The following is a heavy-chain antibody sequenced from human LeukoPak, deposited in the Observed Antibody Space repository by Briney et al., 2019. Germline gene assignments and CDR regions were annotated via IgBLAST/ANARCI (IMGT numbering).Heavy chain of an antibody. J-gene: IGHJ4*02. Sequence: SGGSLRLSCAASGFTFSSYAMSWVRQAPGKGLEWVSAISGSGGSTYYADSVKGRFTISRDNSKNTLYLQMNSLIAEDTAVYYCAKDAYGSGSYPDYWGQGTLVTVSS. CDR1: GFTFSSYA. CDR3: AKDAYGSGSYPDY. D-gene: IGHD3-10*01. V-gene: IGHV3-23*01. CDR2: ISGSGGST.